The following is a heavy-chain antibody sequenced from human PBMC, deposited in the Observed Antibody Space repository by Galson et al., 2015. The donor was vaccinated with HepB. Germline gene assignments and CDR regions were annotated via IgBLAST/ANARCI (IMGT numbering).Heavy chain of an antibody. J-gene: IGHJ3*02. V-gene: IGHV1-2*06. Sequence: SVKVSCKASGYTFTGYYMHWVRQAPGQGLEWMGRINPNSGGTNYAQKFQGRVTMTRDTSISTAYMELSRLRSDDTAVYYCARLITYYYDSSGYYDAFDIWGQGTMVTVSS. D-gene: IGHD3-22*01. CDR3: ARLITYYYDSSGYYDAFDI. CDR2: INPNSGGT. CDR1: GYTFTGYY.